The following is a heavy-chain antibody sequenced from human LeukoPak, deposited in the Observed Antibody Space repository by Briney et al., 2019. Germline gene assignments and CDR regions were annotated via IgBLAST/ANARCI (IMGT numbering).Heavy chain of an antibody. J-gene: IGHJ5*02. V-gene: IGHV3-23*01. CDR3: AKSTTAGTRWFDP. CDR1: GLAFSSYA. D-gene: IGHD6-13*01. Sequence: PGGSLRLSCAASGLAFSSYAMSWVRQAPGKGLEWVSAISGSDGGTYYADSVKGRFTISRDNSKNTLYLQMSTLRAEDTAVYYCAKSTTAGTRWFDPWSQGTLVTVSS. CDR2: ISGSDGGT.